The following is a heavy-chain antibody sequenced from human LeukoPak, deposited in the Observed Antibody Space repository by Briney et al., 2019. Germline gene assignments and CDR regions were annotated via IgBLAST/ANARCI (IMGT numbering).Heavy chain of an antibody. D-gene: IGHD3-22*01. CDR1: GFTFSSYS. V-gene: IGHV3-21*01. CDR2: ISSSSSYI. Sequence: GGSLRLSCAASGFTFSSYSTNWVRQAPGKGLEWVSSISSSSSYIYYADSVKGRFTISRDNAKNSLYLQMNSLRAEDTAVYYCARDLRNYDSSGYRDAFDIWGQGTMVTVSS. CDR3: ARDLRNYDSSGYRDAFDI. J-gene: IGHJ3*02.